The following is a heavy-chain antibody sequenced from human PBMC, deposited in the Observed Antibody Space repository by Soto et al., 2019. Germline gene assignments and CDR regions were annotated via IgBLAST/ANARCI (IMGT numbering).Heavy chain of an antibody. CDR2: TTDTGGDA. J-gene: IGHJ4*02. CDR1: GITFGNRA. D-gene: IGHD3-10*01. CDR3: ASPSNDSYPGSRIFVF. Sequence: GVSLRLSCVASGITFGNRAMSWVRQAPGEGLEWVSATTDTGGDAKYADSVRGRFAISRDNSKNTLCLQISSLTAEDAAVYYFASPSNDSYPGSRIFVFWRRGTLVTVSS. V-gene: IGHV3-23*01.